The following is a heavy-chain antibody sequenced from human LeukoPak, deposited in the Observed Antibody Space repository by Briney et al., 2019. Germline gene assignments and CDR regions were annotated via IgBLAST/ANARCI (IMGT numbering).Heavy chain of an antibody. CDR3: ARVDVVAPAAQNAFDI. Sequence: PSETLSLTCTVSGYSISSGYYWGWIRQPPGKGLEWIGSIYHSGSTYYNPSLKSRVTISVDTSKNQFSLKLSSVTAADTAVYYCARVDVVAPAAQNAFDIFGQGTMVTVSS. V-gene: IGHV4-38-2*02. J-gene: IGHJ3*02. CDR2: IYHSGST. CDR1: GYSISSGYY. D-gene: IGHD2-2*01.